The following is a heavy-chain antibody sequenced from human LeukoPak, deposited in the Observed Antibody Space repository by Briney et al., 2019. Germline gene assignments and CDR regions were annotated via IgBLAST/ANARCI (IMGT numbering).Heavy chain of an antibody. V-gene: IGHV1-8*01. Sequence: ASVKVSCKASGYTFTTYDINWVRQATGQGLEWMGWMSPNSGNTGFAQTFQGRVTMTRDTSISTAYMELSSLRSEDTAVYYCAKRGDHSNYGMDVWGQGTTVTVSS. CDR1: GYTFTTYD. D-gene: IGHD2-21*02. CDR2: MSPNSGNT. J-gene: IGHJ6*02. CDR3: AKRGDHSNYGMDV.